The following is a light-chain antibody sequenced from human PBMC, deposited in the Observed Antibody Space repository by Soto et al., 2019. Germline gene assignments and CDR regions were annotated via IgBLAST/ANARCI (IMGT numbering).Light chain of an antibody. V-gene: IGLV1-44*01. CDR2: SDD. CDR1: SSNIGRNT. Sequence: QSGLTQPPSASGTPGQRVTISCSGSSSNIGRNTVNWYQQLPGTAPKLLIFSDDQRPSGVPDRFSGSKSGTSASLAISGLQSEDEADYYCASWDDSLNGLYVFGTGTKVTVL. CDR3: ASWDDSLNGLYV. J-gene: IGLJ1*01.